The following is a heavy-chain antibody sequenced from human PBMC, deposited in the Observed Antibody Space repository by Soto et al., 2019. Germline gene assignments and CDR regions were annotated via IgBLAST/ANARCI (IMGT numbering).Heavy chain of an antibody. CDR3: VRAVGGACAY. CDR2: INQDGSEK. CDR1: GFTFSTYW. V-gene: IGHV3-7*04. Sequence: EVQLVESGRDLVQPGGSLRLSCAASGFTFSTYWMSWVRQAPGQGLEWVANINQDGSEKYYVDSVKGRFTISRDNANNPVYRQMNSLRVAYTCVYYCVRAVGGACAYWGQGTLVTVSS. J-gene: IGHJ4*02.